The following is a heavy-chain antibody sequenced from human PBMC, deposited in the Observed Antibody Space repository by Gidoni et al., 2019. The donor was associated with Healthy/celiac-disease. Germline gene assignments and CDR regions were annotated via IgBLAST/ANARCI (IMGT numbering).Heavy chain of an antibody. V-gene: IGHV3-23*01. CDR3: AKDPARGYYYGMDV. CDR1: GFTFSSYA. Sequence: EVQLLESGGGLVQPGGCLRLSCAAAGFTFSSYAMSWVRQAPGKGLEWVSAISGSGGSTYYADSVKGRFTISRDNSKNTLYLQMNSLRAEDTAVYYCAKDPARGYYYGMDVWGQGTTVTVSS. J-gene: IGHJ6*02. CDR2: ISGSGGST.